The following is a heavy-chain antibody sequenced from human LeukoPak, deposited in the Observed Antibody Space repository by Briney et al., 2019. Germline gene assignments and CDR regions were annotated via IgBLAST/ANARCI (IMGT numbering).Heavy chain of an antibody. J-gene: IGHJ3*02. CDR1: GVSISSGSYY. CDR3: ARDDGLTMVRGVGAFDT. D-gene: IGHD3-10*01. CDR2: IYTSGST. V-gene: IGHV4-61*02. Sequence: PSETLSLTCTGSGVSISSGSYYWSWIRQPAGKGLEWIGRIYTSGSTNYNPSLKSRVTISVDTSKNQFSLKLSSVTAADTAVYYCARDDGLTMVRGVGAFDTWGQGTMVTVSS.